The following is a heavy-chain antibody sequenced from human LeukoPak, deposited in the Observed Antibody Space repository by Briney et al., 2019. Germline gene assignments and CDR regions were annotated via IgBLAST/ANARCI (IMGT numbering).Heavy chain of an antibody. J-gene: IGHJ5*02. CDR2: ISSSSSTI. CDR1: GFTFSSYS. CDR3: ARDGERGYSGYELMKSNWFDP. V-gene: IGHV3-48*04. D-gene: IGHD5-12*01. Sequence: GGSLRLSCAASGFTFSSYSMNWVRQAPGKGLGWVSYISSSSSTIYYADSVKGRFTISRDNAKNSLYLQMNSLRAEDTAVYYCARDGERGYSGYELMKSNWFDPWGQGTLVTVSS.